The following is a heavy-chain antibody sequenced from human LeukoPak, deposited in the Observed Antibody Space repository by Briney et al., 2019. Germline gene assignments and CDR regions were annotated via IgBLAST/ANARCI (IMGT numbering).Heavy chain of an antibody. Sequence: PGGSLRLSCAASGFTFSSYAMSWVRQAPGKGLEWVSTISGSDGGTYYADSVKGRFTISRDNSKNTLYLQMNSLRAEDTAVYYCAKDGSRSFDYWGQGTLVTVSS. V-gene: IGHV3-23*01. CDR2: ISGSDGGT. D-gene: IGHD3-10*01. CDR1: GFTFSSYA. J-gene: IGHJ4*02. CDR3: AKDGSRSFDY.